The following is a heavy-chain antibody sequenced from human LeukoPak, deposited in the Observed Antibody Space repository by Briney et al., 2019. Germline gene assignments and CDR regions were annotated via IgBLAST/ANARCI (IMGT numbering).Heavy chain of an antibody. CDR1: GGSISSYY. D-gene: IGHD3-3*01. CDR2: IYYSGST. Sequence: KPSETLSLTCTVPGGSISSYYWSWIRQPPGKGLEWTGYIYYSGSTNYNPSLKSRVTISVDTSKNQFSLKLSSVTAADTAVYYCARGTRVTIFGVAYNWFDPWGQGTLVTVSS. CDR3: ARGTRVTIFGVAYNWFDP. J-gene: IGHJ5*02. V-gene: IGHV4-59*01.